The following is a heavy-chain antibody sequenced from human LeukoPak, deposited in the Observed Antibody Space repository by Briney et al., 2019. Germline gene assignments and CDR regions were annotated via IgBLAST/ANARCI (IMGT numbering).Heavy chain of an antibody. CDR1: GGSISNYY. CDR3: ARAAEYSSGWYLFDF. D-gene: IGHD6-19*01. CDR2: IYTSGGT. V-gene: IGHV4-4*07. Sequence: SETLSLTCTVSGGSISNYYWTWIRQPAGKGLEWIGRIYTSGGTNYNPPLKSRVTMSVDTSTNQFSLKLSSVTAADTAMYYCARAAEYSSGWYLFDFWGQGILVTVSA. J-gene: IGHJ4*02.